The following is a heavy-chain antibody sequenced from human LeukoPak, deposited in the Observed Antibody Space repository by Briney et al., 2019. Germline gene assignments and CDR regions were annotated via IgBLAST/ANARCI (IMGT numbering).Heavy chain of an antibody. V-gene: IGHV3-13*01. CDR3: TRGGLEAPCDV. J-gene: IGHJ3*01. D-gene: IGHD5-24*01. CDR1: GFTFSNYD. CDR2: IATDGHT. Sequence: GGSLRPSCSASGFTFSNYDMHWVRQEKGKGLEWVSSIATDGHTFYAPSVKGRFTISRENAKNSLYLQMNSLRAGDTAIYYCTRGGLEAPCDVWGQGTMVAVSS.